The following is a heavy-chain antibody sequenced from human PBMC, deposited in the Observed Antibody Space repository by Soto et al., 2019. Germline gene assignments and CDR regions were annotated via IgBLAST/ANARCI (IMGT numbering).Heavy chain of an antibody. CDR2: ISSSSSTI. D-gene: IGHD6-19*01. J-gene: IGHJ6*03. CDR1: GFTFSSYS. Sequence: GGSLRLSCAASGFTFSSYSMNWVRQAPGKGLEWVSYISSSSSTIYYADSVKGRFTISRDNAKNSLYLQMNSLRAEDTAVYYCVRAVWGSSGWSRTYYYYYMDVWGKGTTVTVSS. CDR3: VRAVWGSSGWSRTYYYYYMDV. V-gene: IGHV3-48*01.